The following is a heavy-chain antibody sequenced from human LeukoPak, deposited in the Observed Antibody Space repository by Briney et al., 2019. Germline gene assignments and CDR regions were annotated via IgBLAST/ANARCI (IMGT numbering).Heavy chain of an antibody. CDR2: INQSGGT. Sequence: KPSETLSLTCAVYGGSFSGYYWSWIRQPQGKGLEWIGEINQSGGTNYNPSLKSRVSILIDTSKNQFSLKLSSVTAADTAVYYCARFHDLTGGYYAYGMDVWGQGTTVTVSS. CDR1: GGSFSGYY. J-gene: IGHJ6*02. CDR3: ARFHDLTGGYYAYGMDV. D-gene: IGHD3-3*01. V-gene: IGHV4-34*01.